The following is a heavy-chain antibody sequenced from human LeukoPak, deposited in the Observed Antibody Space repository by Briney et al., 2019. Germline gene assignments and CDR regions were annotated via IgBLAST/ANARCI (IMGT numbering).Heavy chain of an antibody. J-gene: IGHJ6*03. Sequence: GESLKISCKGSGYSFTNYWIGWVRQMPGKGLEWMGIIYPGDSNTRSSPSFQGQVTISVDKSISTAFLQWSSLRASDTAMYYCARARGVIGYYYYMDVWGKGTTVTVSS. CDR3: ARARGVIGYYYYMDV. V-gene: IGHV5-51*01. D-gene: IGHD3-10*01. CDR1: GYSFTNYW. CDR2: IYPGDSNT.